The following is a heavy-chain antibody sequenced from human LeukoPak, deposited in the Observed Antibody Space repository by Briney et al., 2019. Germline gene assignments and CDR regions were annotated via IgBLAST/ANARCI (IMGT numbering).Heavy chain of an antibody. CDR3: ARYYDFWSGYYTRGSPSGFDY. J-gene: IGHJ4*02. CDR1: GFTFSSYW. V-gene: IGHV3-74*01. Sequence: PGGSLRLSCAASGFTFSSYWMHWVRQAPGKGLVWVSRINTDGSSTSYADSVRGRFTISRDNGKNTLYLQMNSLRAEDTAVYYCARYYDFWSGYYTRGSPSGFDYWGQGTLVTVSS. D-gene: IGHD3-3*01. CDR2: INTDGSST.